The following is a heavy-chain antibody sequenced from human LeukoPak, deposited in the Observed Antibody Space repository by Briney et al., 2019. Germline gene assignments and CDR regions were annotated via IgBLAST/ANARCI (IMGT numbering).Heavy chain of an antibody. J-gene: IGHJ3*02. V-gene: IGHV4-39*07. Sequence: SETLSLTCTVSGGSISSSSYYWGWIRQPPGKGLEWIGSIYYSGSTYYNPSLKSRVTISVDTSKNQFSLKLSSVTAADTAVYYCARDSVAYYYDSSAFDIWGQGTMVTVSS. CDR3: ARDSVAYYYDSSAFDI. D-gene: IGHD3-22*01. CDR2: IYYSGST. CDR1: GGSISSSSYY.